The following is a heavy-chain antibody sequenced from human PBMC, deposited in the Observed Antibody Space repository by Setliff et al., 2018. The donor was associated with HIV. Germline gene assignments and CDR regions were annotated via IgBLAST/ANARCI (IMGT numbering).Heavy chain of an antibody. Sequence: SETLSLTCTVSGDSITSTNYYWGWIRQPPGKGLEWIGSISYSGSTYYKSSLKSRVTISVDASKNHFSLKLSSVTAADTAVYYCAGCPVLLWFGKISGVDWFDPWGQGTLVTVS. CDR3: AGCPVLLWFGKISGVDWFDP. J-gene: IGHJ5*02. CDR2: ISYSGST. D-gene: IGHD3-10*01. CDR1: GDSITSTNYY. V-gene: IGHV4-39*07.